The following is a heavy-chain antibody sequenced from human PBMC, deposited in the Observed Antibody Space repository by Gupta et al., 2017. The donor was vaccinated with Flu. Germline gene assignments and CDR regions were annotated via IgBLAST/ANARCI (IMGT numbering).Heavy chain of an antibody. D-gene: IGHD6-19*01. Sequence: QVHLQESGHGLVKPSETLSLSCVVSGYSITNGHYWVLLRQSPGKGLEWIATIDHRGFAYYNPSLRNRVTISVDSSENEFSLKLYSATAADTALYYCARGGRMSVAASYFDFWGQGILVTVSS. CDR3: ARGGRMSVAASYFDF. CDR1: GYSITNGHY. CDR2: IDHRGFA. V-gene: IGHV4-38-2*01. J-gene: IGHJ4*02.